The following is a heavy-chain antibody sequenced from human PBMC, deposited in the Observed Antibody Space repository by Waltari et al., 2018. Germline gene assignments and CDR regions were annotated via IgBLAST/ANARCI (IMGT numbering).Heavy chain of an antibody. CDR2: INHSGST. J-gene: IGHJ3*02. V-gene: IGHV4-34*01. D-gene: IGHD6-13*01. CDR1: GGSFSGYY. Sequence: QVQLQQWGAGLLKPSETLSLTCAVYGGSFSGYYWSWIRQPPGKGLEWIGEINHSGSTNYNPSLKSRVTISVDTSKNQFSLKLSSVTAADTAVYYCARGGISSSWYDPKDDAFDIWGQGTMVTVSS. CDR3: ARGGISSSWYDPKDDAFDI.